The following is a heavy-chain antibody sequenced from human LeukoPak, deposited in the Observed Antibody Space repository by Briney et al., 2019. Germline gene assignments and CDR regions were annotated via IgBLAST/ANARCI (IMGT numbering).Heavy chain of an antibody. V-gene: IGHV3-7*01. D-gene: IGHD3-22*01. CDR1: GFNFNNYW. J-gene: IGHJ4*02. CDR2: IKDDGSEE. Sequence: GGSLRLSCAASGFNFNNYWMSWLRQAPGKGLEWVANIKDDGSEEYYVDSVKGRFTIVRDNAYNSLYLQMNSLRAEDTALYYCAREVSEGFDFWGQGTLVTVSS. CDR3: AREVSEGFDF.